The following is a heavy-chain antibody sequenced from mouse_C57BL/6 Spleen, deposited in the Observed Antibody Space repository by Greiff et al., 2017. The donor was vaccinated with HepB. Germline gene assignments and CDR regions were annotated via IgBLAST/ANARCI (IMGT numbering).Heavy chain of an antibody. D-gene: IGHD2-4*01. CDR3: ARDDYDGTWFAY. V-gene: IGHV1-64*01. CDR1: GYTFTSYW. J-gene: IGHJ3*01. CDR2: IHPNSGST. Sequence: QVQLQQPGAELVKPGASVKLSCKASGYTFTSYWMHWAKQRPGQGLEWIGMIHPNSGSTNYNEKFKSKATLTVDKSSSTAYMQLSSLTSEDSAVYYCARDDYDGTWFAYWGQGTLVTVSA.